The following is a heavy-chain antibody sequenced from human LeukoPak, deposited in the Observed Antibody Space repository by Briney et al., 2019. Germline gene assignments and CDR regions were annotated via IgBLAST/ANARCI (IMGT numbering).Heavy chain of an antibody. CDR3: ARPPMYSSGWYWFDP. V-gene: IGHV1-18*01. CDR1: GYTFTSYG. D-gene: IGHD6-19*01. J-gene: IGHJ5*02. CDR2: ISAFNGNT. Sequence: ASVKVSCRASGYTFTSYGISWVRQAPGQGLEWMGCISAFNGNTNYAQKLQGRVTMTTDTSTSTAYMELRSLRSDDTAVYYCARPPMYSSGWYWFDPWGQGTLVTVSS.